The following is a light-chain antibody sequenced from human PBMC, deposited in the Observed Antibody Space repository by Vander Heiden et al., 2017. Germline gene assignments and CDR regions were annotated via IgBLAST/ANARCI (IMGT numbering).Light chain of an antibody. Sequence: DLQMTQSPLSLSASLGDRVTITCRASERIDHYLNWYRQKPGKGPELLIYAASNLQSWVPSRFSGSGSGTDFTLTIASLRPEDFATYYCQQSYGAPYNFGQGTKLE. CDR2: AAS. CDR1: ERIDHY. V-gene: IGKV1-39*01. CDR3: QQSYGAPYN. J-gene: IGKJ2*01.